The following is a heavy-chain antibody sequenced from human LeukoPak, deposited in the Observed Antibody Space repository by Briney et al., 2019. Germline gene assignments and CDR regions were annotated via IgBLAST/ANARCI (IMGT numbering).Heavy chain of an antibody. Sequence: GGSLRLSCAASGFTFSTYTMNWVRQAPGKGLEWVSSIYSSGSYIYYADSVQGRFTISRDNATNSLYLQMNSLRAEDTALYSCARDRTTVSSPLDYWGQGTLVIVSS. CDR2: IYSSGSYI. CDR3: ARDRTTVSSPLDY. V-gene: IGHV3-21*01. J-gene: IGHJ4*02. CDR1: GFTFSTYT. D-gene: IGHD4-17*01.